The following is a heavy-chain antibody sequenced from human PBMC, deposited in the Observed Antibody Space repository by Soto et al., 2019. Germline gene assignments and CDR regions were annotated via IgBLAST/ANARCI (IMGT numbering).Heavy chain of an antibody. J-gene: IGHJ4*02. CDR2: IGAYNGNT. V-gene: IGHV1-18*04. Sequence: ASVKVSCKASGYTFTSYGISWVRQAPGQGLEWMGWIGAYNGNTEYAQKFQGRITMTTDTPTSTAYMELRSLTTDDTAVYYCARDIGSWYYIDYWGQGTLVTV. D-gene: IGHD6-13*01. CDR3: ARDIGSWYYIDY. CDR1: GYTFTSYG.